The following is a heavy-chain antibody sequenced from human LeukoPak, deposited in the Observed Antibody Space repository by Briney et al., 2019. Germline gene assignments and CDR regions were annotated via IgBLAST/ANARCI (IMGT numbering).Heavy chain of an antibody. D-gene: IGHD3-9*01. V-gene: IGHV3-23*01. CDR2: ISGSGAHT. CDR3: ARDWFNDY. J-gene: IGHJ4*02. CDR1: GFTFSGDA. Sequence: GGSLRLSCQASGFTFSGDAMNWIRQVPGKGLERVSAISGSGAHTFYADSVEGRFTVSRDNFNDTLYLQMNNLRVDDTAIYYCARDWFNDYWGQGTLATVSS.